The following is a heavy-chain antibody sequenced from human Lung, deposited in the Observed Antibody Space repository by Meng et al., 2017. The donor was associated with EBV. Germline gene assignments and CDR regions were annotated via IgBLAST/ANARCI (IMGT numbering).Heavy chain of an antibody. CDR2: LIPMSGAP. Sequence: VQLVQSGAEVRKPGSSVKVSCKTSGGTFRSDAVSWVRQAPGQGLEWMGGLIPMSGAPHYPQKFQARVTIIADESTSTHYMELSSLRSEDTAVYYCASESGRGFTPDYWGQGTLVTASS. V-gene: IGHV1-69*12. CDR3: ASESGRGFTPDY. D-gene: IGHD3-10*01. J-gene: IGHJ4*02. CDR1: GGTFRSDA.